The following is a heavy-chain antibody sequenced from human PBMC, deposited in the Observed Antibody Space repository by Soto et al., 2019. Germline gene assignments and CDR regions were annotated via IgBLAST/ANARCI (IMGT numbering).Heavy chain of an antibody. CDR2: IRSKANSYAT. V-gene: IGHV3-73*01. J-gene: IGHJ3*02. CDR1: GFTFSGSA. Sequence: GGSLRLSCAASGFTFSGSAMHWVRQASGKGLEWVGRIRSKANSYATAYAASVKGRFTISRDDSKNTAYLQMNSLKTEDTAVYYCTRLEKYVWGSSGGAFDIWGQGTMVTVSS. D-gene: IGHD3-16*01. CDR3: TRLEKYVWGSSGGAFDI.